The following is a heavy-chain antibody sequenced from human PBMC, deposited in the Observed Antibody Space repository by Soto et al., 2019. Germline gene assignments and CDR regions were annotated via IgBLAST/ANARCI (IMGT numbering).Heavy chain of an antibody. D-gene: IGHD5-12*01. V-gene: IGHV4-59*01. Sequence: SETLSLTCTVSGGSISSYYWSWIRQPPGKGLEWIGYIYYSGSTNYNPSLKSRVTISVDTSKNQFSLKLSSVTAADTAVYYCARRLQLDYYYYYGMDVWGQGTTVTV. J-gene: IGHJ6*02. CDR3: ARRLQLDYYYYYGMDV. CDR2: IYYSGST. CDR1: GGSISSYY.